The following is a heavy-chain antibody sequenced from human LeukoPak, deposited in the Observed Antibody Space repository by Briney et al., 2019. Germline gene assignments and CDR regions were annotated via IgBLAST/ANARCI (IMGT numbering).Heavy chain of an antibody. Sequence: GGSLRLSCEGTGFTFGDYFMTWIRQAPGKGLEWLAYISGSSQTIYYADSVRGRFTISRDNAKNSLYLQMNSLRAEDTAVYHCAKASSRTTYHDYWGQGTLVTVSS. CDR1: GFTFGDYF. V-gene: IGHV3-11*04. D-gene: IGHD6-6*01. CDR3: AKASSRTTYHDY. J-gene: IGHJ4*02. CDR2: ISGSSQTI.